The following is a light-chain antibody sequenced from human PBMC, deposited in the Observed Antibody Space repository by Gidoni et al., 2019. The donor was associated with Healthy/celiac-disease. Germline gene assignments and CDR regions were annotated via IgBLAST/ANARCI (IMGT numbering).Light chain of an antibody. J-gene: IGKJ1*01. V-gene: IGKV1-39*01. CDR2: AAS. Sequence: DIQMTQSPSSLSASVGDRVTITCRASQSISSHLNWYQQKPGKAPKLLIYAASSLQSGVPSRFSGSGSGTDFTLTIRSLQPEDFATYYCQQSYSTLRTFGQGTKVEIK. CDR3: QQSYSTLRT. CDR1: QSISSH.